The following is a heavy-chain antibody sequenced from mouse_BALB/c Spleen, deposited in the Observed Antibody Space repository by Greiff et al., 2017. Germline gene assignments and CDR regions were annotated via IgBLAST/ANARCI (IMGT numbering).Heavy chain of an antibody. CDR2: IDPANGNT. CDR1: GYTFTDYN. V-gene: IGHV1S29*02. D-gene: IGHD1-1*01. J-gene: IGHJ2*01. Sequence: EVQLQESGPELVKPGASVKISCKASGYTFTDYNMHWVKQSHGKSLEWIGRIDPANGNTKYDPKFQGKATITADTSSNTAYLQLSSLTSEDTAVYYCAITTDFDYWGQGTTLTVSS. CDR3: AITTDFDY.